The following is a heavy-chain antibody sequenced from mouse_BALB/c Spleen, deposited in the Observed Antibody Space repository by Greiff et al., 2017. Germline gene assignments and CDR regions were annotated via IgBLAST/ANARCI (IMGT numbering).Heavy chain of an antibody. CDR2: IDPFNGGT. D-gene: IGHD2-4*01. Sequence: EVQLQQSGPELMKPGASVKISCKASGYSFTSYYMHWVKQSHGKSLEWIGYIDPFNGGTSYNQKFKGKATLTVDKSSSTAYMHLSSLTSEDSAVYYCARERSTMSPFAYWGQGTLVTVSA. J-gene: IGHJ3*01. CDR1: GYSFTSYY. V-gene: IGHV1S135*01. CDR3: ARERSTMSPFAY.